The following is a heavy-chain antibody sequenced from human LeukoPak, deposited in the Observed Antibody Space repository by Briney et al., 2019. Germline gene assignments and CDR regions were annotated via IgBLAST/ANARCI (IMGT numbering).Heavy chain of an antibody. D-gene: IGHD2-2*01. V-gene: IGHV3-74*01. CDR2: INSDGSST. CDR3: AKAVCSSTSCYA. J-gene: IGHJ4*02. CDR1: GFTFSSHW. Sequence: GGSLRLSCAASGFTFSSHWMHWVRQAPGKGLVWVSRINSDGSSTDYADSVKGRFTISRDNTKNTLYLQMNSLRAEDTAVYYCAKAVCSSTSCYAWGQGTLVTVSS.